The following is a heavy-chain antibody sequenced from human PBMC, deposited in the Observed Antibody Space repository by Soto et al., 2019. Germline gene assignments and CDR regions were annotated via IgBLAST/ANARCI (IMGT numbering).Heavy chain of an antibody. CDR1: GLTFSSYS. D-gene: IGHD3-3*01. Sequence: EVQLVESGGGLVKPGGSLRLSCAASGLTFSSYSMNWVRQAPGKGLEWVSSISSSSSYIYYADSVKGRFTISRDNAKNSLYLQMNSLRAEDTAVYYCGTYYDFWGSARDYFDYWGQGTLVTVSS. V-gene: IGHV3-21*01. CDR3: GTYYDFWGSARDYFDY. J-gene: IGHJ4*02. CDR2: ISSSSSYI.